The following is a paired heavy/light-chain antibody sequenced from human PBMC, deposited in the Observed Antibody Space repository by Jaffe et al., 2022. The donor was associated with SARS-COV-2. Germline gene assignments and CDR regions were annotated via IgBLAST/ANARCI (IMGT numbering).Light chain of an antibody. CDR2: DVS. J-gene: IGLJ1*01. V-gene: IGLV2-14*01. CDR1: SSDVGGYNY. CDR3: SSYTSSSTEV. Sequence: QSALTQPASVSGSPGQSITISCTGTSSDVGGYNYVSWYQQHPGKAPKLMIYDVSNRPSGVSNRFSGSKSGNTASLTISGLQAEDEADYYCSSYTSSSTEVFGTGTKVTVL.
Heavy chain of an antibody. V-gene: IGHV3-23*01. CDR1: GFTFSSYA. CDR3: AKGLFPMRGVLYYYYGMDV. CDR2: ISGSGGST. Sequence: EVQLLESGGGLVQPGGSLRLSCAASGFTFSSYAMSWVRQAPGKGLEWVSAISGSGGSTYYADSVKGRFTISRDNSKNTLYLQMNSLRAEDTAVYYCAKGLFPMRGVLYYYYGMDVWGQGTTVTVSS. J-gene: IGHJ6*02. D-gene: IGHD3-10*01.